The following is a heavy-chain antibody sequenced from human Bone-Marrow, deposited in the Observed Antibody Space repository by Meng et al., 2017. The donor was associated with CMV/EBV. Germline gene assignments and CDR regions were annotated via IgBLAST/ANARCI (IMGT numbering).Heavy chain of an antibody. V-gene: IGHV3-74*01. Sequence: GESLKISCAASGFTFSSYWMHWVRQAPGKGLVWVSRINSDGSSTSYADSVKGRFTISRDNAKNTLYLQMNSLRAEDTAVYYCARDLTIFGGGYWGQGTLVTVSS. CDR2: INSDGSST. D-gene: IGHD3-3*01. CDR1: GFTFSSYW. J-gene: IGHJ4*02. CDR3: ARDLTIFGGGY.